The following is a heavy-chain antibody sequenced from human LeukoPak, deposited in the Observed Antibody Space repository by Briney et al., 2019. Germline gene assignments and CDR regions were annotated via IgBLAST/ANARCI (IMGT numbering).Heavy chain of an antibody. D-gene: IGHD2/OR15-2a*01. Sequence: GGSLRLSCAASGFTVSNNSMSWVRQAPGKGLEWVSITYSDGNTTYEADVKGRCTTSRDTSQNTLSFLMKSMRAADTAVYYYGGKSQYFIAAFDIWGQGTGVTVSS. CDR2: TYSDGNT. J-gene: IGHJ3*02. CDR3: GGKSQYFIAAFDI. CDR1: GFTVSNNS. V-gene: IGHV3-53*01.